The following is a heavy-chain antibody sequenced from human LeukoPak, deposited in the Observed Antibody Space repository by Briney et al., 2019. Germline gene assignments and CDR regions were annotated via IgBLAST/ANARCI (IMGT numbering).Heavy chain of an antibody. Sequence: ASVKVSCKASGYRFTSYSIHWVRQAPGQRLEWMGSVDAGSDNRKYSQKFQGRVTITSDTSASTAYMELSSLRSGDTAVYYCSRKYSSSSPYYYYGMDVWGQGTTVTVSS. CDR1: GYRFTSYS. D-gene: IGHD6-6*01. CDR3: SRKYSSSSPYYYYGMDV. J-gene: IGHJ6*02. V-gene: IGHV1-3*01. CDR2: VDAGSDNR.